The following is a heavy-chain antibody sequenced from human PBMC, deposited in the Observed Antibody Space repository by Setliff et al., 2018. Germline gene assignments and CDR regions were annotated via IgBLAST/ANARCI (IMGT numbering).Heavy chain of an antibody. CDR1: GGPFSGYY. CDR3: ARLPSKRIHYNFWSGSYNWFDP. V-gene: IGHV4-34*01. CDR2: INHSGST. Sequence: PSETLSLTCAVYGGPFSGYYWSWIRQPPGKGLEWIGEINHSGSTNYNPSLKSRVTISVDTSKNQFSLKLSSVTAADTAVYYCARLPSKRIHYNFWSGSYNWFDPWGQGTLVTVSS. D-gene: IGHD3-3*01. J-gene: IGHJ5*02.